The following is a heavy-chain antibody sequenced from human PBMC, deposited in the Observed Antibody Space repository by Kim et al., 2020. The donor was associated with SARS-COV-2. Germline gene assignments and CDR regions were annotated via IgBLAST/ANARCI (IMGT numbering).Heavy chain of an antibody. CDR3: ARGGGFTFGGVIAPDDAFDI. D-gene: IGHD3-16*02. Sequence: GGSLRLSCAASGFTFSSYSMNWVRQAPGKGLEWVSSISSSSSYIYYADSVKGRFTISRDNAKNSLYLQMNSLRAEDTAVYYCARGGGFTFGGVIAPDDAFDIWGQGTMVTVSS. CDR2: ISSSSSYI. CDR1: GFTFSSYS. J-gene: IGHJ3*02. V-gene: IGHV3-21*01.